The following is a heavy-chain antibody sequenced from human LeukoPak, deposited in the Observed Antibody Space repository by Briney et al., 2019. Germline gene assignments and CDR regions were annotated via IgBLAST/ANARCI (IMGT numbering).Heavy chain of an antibody. CDR1: GGSFRGYY. J-gene: IGHJ4*02. V-gene: IGHV4-34*01. Sequence: SETLSLTCAVYGGSFRGYYWSWIRQPPGKGLEWIGEINHSGSTNYNPSLKSRVTISVDTSKNQFSLKLSSVTAADTAVYYCARGRAVWGQGTLVTVSS. CDR2: INHSGST. CDR3: ARGRAV.